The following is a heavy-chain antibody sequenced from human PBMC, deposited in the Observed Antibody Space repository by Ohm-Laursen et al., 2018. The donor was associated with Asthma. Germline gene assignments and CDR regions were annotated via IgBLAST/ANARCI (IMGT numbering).Heavy chain of an antibody. Sequence: PTQTLTLTYTFSGFSLSTSGMCVSWIRQPPGKALEWLALIDWDDDKYYSTSLKTRLTISKDTSKNQVVLTMTNMDPVDTATYYCARIGIGHPDDAFDIWGQGTMVTVSS. CDR2: IDWDDDK. V-gene: IGHV2-70*01. D-gene: IGHD1-14*01. CDR1: GFSLSTSGMC. J-gene: IGHJ3*02. CDR3: ARIGIGHPDDAFDI.